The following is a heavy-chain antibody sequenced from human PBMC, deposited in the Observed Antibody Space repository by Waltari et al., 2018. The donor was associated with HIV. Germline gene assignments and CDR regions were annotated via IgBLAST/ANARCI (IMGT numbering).Heavy chain of an antibody. CDR1: GFTFSSYS. V-gene: IGHV3-21*01. CDR3: ARVSSALLEPRGNHYGMDV. D-gene: IGHD1-1*01. CDR2: ISSSNSYI. J-gene: IGHJ6*02. Sequence: EVQLVESGGGLVKPGGSLRLPGAASGFTFSSYSLNWVGQSPGRGLEGVSAISSSNSYIYYADPVKGRFTISRDNAKNSLYLQMNSLRAEDTAVYYCARVSSALLEPRGNHYGMDVWGQGTTVTVSS.